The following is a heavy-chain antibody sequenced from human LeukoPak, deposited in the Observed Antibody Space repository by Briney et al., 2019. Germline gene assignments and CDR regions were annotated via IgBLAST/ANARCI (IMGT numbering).Heavy chain of an antibody. CDR1: GYTFTSYY. V-gene: IGHV1-46*01. CDR3: ARDGEHIVVVTAIPRAEYFQH. CDR2: INPSGGST. J-gene: IGHJ1*01. D-gene: IGHD2-21*02. Sequence: ASVKASCKASGYTFTSYYMHWVRQAPGQGLEWMGIINPSGGSTSYAQKFQGRVTMTRDTSTSTVYMELSSLRSEDTAVYYCARDGEHIVVVTAIPRAEYFQHWGQGTLVTVSS.